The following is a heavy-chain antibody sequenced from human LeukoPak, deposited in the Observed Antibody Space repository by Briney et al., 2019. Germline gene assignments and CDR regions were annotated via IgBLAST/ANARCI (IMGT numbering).Heavy chain of an antibody. CDR3: ARVQGSYFSNAFFDY. J-gene: IGHJ4*02. V-gene: IGHV4-38-2*02. D-gene: IGHD3-10*01. CDR2: IYHSGST. CDR1: GYSISSGYY. Sequence: TASETLSLTCTVSGYSISSGYYWGWIRQPPGKGLEWIGSIYHSGSTYYNPSLKSRVTISVDTSKNHFSLKLSSVTAADTAVYYCARVQGSYFSNAFFDYWGQGTLVTVSS.